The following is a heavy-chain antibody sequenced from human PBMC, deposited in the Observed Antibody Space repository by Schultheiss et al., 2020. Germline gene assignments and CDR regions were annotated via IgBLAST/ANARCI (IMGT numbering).Heavy chain of an antibody. V-gene: IGHV3-30-3*01. D-gene: IGHD6-6*01. CDR1: GFTFSSYA. CDR3: AREGVRSSSVDY. Sequence: GESLKISCAASGFTFSSYAMSWVRQAPGKGLEWVAVISYDGSNKYYADSVKGRFTISRDNAKNSLYLQMNSLRAEDTAVYYCAREGVRSSSVDYWGQGTLVTVSS. J-gene: IGHJ4*02. CDR2: ISYDGSNK.